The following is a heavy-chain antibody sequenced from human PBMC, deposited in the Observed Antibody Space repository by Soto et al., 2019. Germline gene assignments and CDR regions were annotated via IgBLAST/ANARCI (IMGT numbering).Heavy chain of an antibody. V-gene: IGHV4-61*01. Sequence: QVQLQESGPGLVKPSETLSLTCTVSGGSVSSGSYYWSWIRQPPGKGLEWIGCIYYSGSTNYNPSLKSRVTISVDTSKNQFSLKLSSVTAADTAVYYCARADNYYDSSGYYYSEPPDHWGQGTLVTVSS. D-gene: IGHD3-22*01. J-gene: IGHJ4*02. CDR1: GGSVSSGSYY. CDR3: ARADNYYDSSGYYYSEPPDH. CDR2: IYYSGST.